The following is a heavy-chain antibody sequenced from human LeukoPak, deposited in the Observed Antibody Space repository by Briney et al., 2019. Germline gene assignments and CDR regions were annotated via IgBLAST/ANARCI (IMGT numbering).Heavy chain of an antibody. CDR1: SGSMNSGLYY. V-gene: IGHV4-61*02. D-gene: IGHD5/OR15-5a*01. J-gene: IGHJ6*03. CDR2: ISNSGST. CDR3: ARETKDIYSPSWGLYDTYYYIDA. Sequence: SQTLSLTCTVSSGSMNSGLYYWTWIRQPAGKGLEWIGRISNSGSTTYNPSLMGRGTITLDTSKNSFSLKVTSVTAADTAVYYCARETKDIYSPSWGLYDTYYYIDAWGSGTTVTVSS.